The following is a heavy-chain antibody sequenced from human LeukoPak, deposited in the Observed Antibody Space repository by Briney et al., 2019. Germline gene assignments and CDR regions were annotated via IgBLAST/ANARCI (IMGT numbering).Heavy chain of an antibody. V-gene: IGHV1-18*01. CDR2: ISTYNGST. D-gene: IGHD3-22*01. CDR1: GYTFNSHG. Sequence: GASVKVSCKASGYTFNSHGITWVRQAPGQGLEWMGWISTYNGSTNYAPKLQGRVTMTTDTSTSTAYMELRSLRSDDTAVYYCAKDQYYDSKGWFDAWGQGTLVTVSS. J-gene: IGHJ5*02. CDR3: AKDQYYDSKGWFDA.